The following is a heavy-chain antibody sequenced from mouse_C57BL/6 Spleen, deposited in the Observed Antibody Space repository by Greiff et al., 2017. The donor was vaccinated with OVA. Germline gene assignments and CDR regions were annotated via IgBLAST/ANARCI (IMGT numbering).Heavy chain of an antibody. J-gene: IGHJ3*01. V-gene: IGHV1-82*01. CDR3: APHYGNYGWFAY. CDR1: GYAFSSSW. Sequence: QVQLQQSGPELVKPGASVKISCKASGYAFSSSWMNWVKQRPGKGLEWIGRIYPGDGDTNYNGKFKGKATLTADKSSSTAYMQLSSLTSEDSAVYFCAPHYGNYGWFAYWGQGTLVTVSA. CDR2: IYPGDGDT. D-gene: IGHD2-1*01.